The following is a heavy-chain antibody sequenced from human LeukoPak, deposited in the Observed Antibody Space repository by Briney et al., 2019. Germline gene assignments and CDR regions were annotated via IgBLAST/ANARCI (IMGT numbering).Heavy chain of an antibody. D-gene: IGHD4-17*01. Sequence: SETLSLTCTVSGGSISSSSYYWGWLRQPPGKGREWIGSIYVSGSTYYNPSLNSRVTISVDTCNNYFSLKLSSETAADTAVYYCAFDYGDYPFDYWGQGTLVTVSS. CDR2: IYVSGST. CDR3: AFDYGDYPFDY. CDR1: GGSISSSSYY. J-gene: IGHJ4*02. V-gene: IGHV4-39*01.